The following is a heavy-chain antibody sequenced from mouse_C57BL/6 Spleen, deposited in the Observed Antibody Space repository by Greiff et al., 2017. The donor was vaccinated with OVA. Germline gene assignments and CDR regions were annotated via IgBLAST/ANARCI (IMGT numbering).Heavy chain of an antibody. CDR2: IYPRSGNT. V-gene: IGHV1-81*01. D-gene: IGHD1-1*01. J-gene: IGHJ4*01. Sequence: VKLQESGAELARPGASVKLSCKASGYTFTSYGISWVKQRTGQGLEWIGEIYPRSGNTYYNEKFKGKATLTADKSSSTAYMELRSLTSEDSAVYFCARGDYCSSPHYYAMDYWGQGTSVTVSS. CDR3: ARGDYCSSPHYYAMDY. CDR1: GYTFTSYG.